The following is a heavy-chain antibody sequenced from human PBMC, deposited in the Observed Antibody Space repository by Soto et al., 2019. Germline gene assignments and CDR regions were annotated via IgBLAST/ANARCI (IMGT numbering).Heavy chain of an antibody. V-gene: IGHV4-4*07. J-gene: IGHJ5*02. Sequence: PSETLSLTCTVGGASISGCYWRWIRKSAGKGLEWIGRIYATGTTDYNPSLKSRVMMSVDTSKKQFSLKLRSVTAADTAVYYCVRDGTKTLRDWFDPWGHGISVTV. CDR3: VRDGTKTLRDWFDP. CDR2: IYATGTT. CDR1: GASISGCY. D-gene: IGHD1-1*01.